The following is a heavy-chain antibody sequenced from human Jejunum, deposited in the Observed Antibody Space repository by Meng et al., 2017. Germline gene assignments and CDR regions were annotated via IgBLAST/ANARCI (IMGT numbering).Heavy chain of an antibody. CDR2: IRNKAASYTT. J-gene: IGHJ5*02. V-gene: IGHV3-72*01. D-gene: IGHD6-13*01. Sequence: EVQVVESGGGLVQLGGSLSLSCGAAGFRFGDHYMDWVRQAPGKGLEWVGKIRNKAASYTTEYAAAVKGRFTISRDDSKNTVYLQMNNLKSDDTAVYYCSDFGAAALAPWGQGTLVTVSS. CDR3: SDFGAAALAP. CDR1: GFRFGDHY.